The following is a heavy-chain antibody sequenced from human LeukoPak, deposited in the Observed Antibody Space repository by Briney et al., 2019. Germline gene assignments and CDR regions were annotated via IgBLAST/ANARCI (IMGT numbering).Heavy chain of an antibody. CDR3: AGKPYGSGTYYNNWFDP. J-gene: IGHJ5*02. Sequence: PGGSLRLSCAGSGFTLNTYGMHWVRQPPGKGLEWVAVISNDGGNRFYADSVKGRFTISRGNSENTVYLQMDSLRPEDTAVYYCAGKPYGSGTYYNNWFDPWGQGTLVTVSS. D-gene: IGHD3-10*01. CDR2: ISNDGGNR. CDR1: GFTLNTYG. V-gene: IGHV3-30*03.